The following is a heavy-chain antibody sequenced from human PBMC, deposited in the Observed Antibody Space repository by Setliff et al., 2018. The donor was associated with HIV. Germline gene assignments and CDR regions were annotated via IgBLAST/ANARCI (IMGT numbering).Heavy chain of an antibody. V-gene: IGHV3-49*04. CDR1: GFTFGDYA. J-gene: IGHJ6*02. Sequence: PGGSLRLSCTASGFTFGDYAMSWVRQAPGKGLEWLGFIRSTAYSGTTQYAASVKDRFIISRDNSKSIAYLQMNTLRSDDTAVYYCARGKSGFETTGIDYGMDVWGQGTTVTVSS. D-gene: IGHD1-1*01. CDR3: ARGKSGFETTGIDYGMDV. CDR2: IRSTAYSGTT.